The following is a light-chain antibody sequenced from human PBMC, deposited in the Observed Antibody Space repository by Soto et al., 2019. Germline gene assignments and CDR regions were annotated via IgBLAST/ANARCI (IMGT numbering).Light chain of an antibody. CDR2: DVS. Sequence: SALTQPRSVSGSPGQSVTISCPGTSSDVGAYNYVSWYQHHPCKAPKYMIYDVSKRPSGVPDRFSGSKSGNTASLTISGLQAEDEADYYCCSYAGTYSYVFGTGTKVTVL. V-gene: IGLV2-11*01. CDR1: SSDVGAYNY. CDR3: CSYAGTYSYV. J-gene: IGLJ1*01.